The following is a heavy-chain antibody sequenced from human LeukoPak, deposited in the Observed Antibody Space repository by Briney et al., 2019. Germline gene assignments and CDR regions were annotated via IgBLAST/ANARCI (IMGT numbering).Heavy chain of an antibody. V-gene: IGHV3-48*03. J-gene: IGHJ4*02. CDR3: ARDTLNGPFIISLDY. D-gene: IGHD3-10*01. CDR1: GFSLSSYE. Sequence: GGSLRLSCAASGFSLSSYEMNWVRQAPGKGLEWVSHISSGDSAEYYVDSVRGRFTMSRDNAKNLLFLQMNSLRAEDTAVYYCARDTLNGPFIISLDYWGQGALVTVSS. CDR2: ISSGDSAE.